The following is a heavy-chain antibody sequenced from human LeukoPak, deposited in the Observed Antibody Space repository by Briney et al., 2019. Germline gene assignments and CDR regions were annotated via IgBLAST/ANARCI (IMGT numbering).Heavy chain of an antibody. CDR1: GYTFTSYG. D-gene: IGHD2-2*01. J-gene: IGHJ6*02. CDR3: ARNIVVVPAAPPHGMDV. CDR2: ISAYNGNT. Sequence: GASVKVSCKASGYTFTSYGISWVRQAPGQGLEWMGWISAYNGNTNYAQKLQGRVTMTTDTSTSTAYMELRSLRSDDTAVYYCARNIVVVPAAPPHGMDVWGQGTTVTVSS. V-gene: IGHV1-18*01.